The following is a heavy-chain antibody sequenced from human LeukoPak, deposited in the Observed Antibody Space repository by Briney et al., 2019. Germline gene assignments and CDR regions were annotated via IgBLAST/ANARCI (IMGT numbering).Heavy chain of an antibody. CDR3: AREGTPYSSSWYWFDP. V-gene: IGHV1-8*01. J-gene: IGHJ5*02. CDR2: MNPNSGNT. D-gene: IGHD6-13*01. Sequence: ASVKVSCKASGYTFTSYDINWVRQATGQGLEWMGWMNPNSGNTGYAQKFQGRVTMTRNTSISTAYMELSSLRSEDTAVYYCAREGTPYSSSWYWFDPWGQGTLVTVSS. CDR1: GYTFTSYD.